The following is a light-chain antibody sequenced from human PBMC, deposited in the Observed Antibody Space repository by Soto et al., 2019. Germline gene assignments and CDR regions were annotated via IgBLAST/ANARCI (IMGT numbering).Light chain of an antibody. J-gene: IGKJ4*01. CDR3: QQYGSSPRLT. CDR1: QSVSSSY. CDR2: GAS. Sequence: EIVLTQSPGTLSLSPGERATLSCRASQSVSSSYLAWYQQKPGQAPRLLIYGASSRATGIPARFSVSGSGTDFTLTISRLEPEDFAVYYCQQYGSSPRLTFGGGTKVEIK. V-gene: IGKV3-20*01.